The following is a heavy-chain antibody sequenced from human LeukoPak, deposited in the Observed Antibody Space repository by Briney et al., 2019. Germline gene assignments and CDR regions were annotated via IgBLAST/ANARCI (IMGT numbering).Heavy chain of an antibody. J-gene: IGHJ4*02. D-gene: IGHD6-13*01. CDR1: GYTFTGYY. Sequence: ASVKVSCKASGYTFTGYYMHWVRQAPGQGLEWMGWINPNSGGTNYAQKFQGRVTMTRDTSISTAYMELSRLRSDDTAVYYCARDLTQLVRKYYFDYWDQGTLVTVSS. CDR3: ARDLTQLVRKYYFDY. CDR2: INPNSGGT. V-gene: IGHV1-2*02.